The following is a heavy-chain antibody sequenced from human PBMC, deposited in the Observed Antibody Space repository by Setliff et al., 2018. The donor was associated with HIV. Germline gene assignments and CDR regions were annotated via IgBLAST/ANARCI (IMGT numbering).Heavy chain of an antibody. J-gene: IGHJ4*02. V-gene: IGHV4-39*07. CDR2: INYRGNT. Sequence: KTSETLSLTCTVSGGSISTSRYYWGWIRQPPGKGLEWIGSINYRGNTYYNPSLKSRAAISVDTSKNQFSLTLNSVTAADTAVYYCARGPAGRLVFLSYWGQGTLVTVSS. CDR3: ARGPAGRLVFLSY. CDR1: GGSISTSRYY. D-gene: IGHD6-6*01.